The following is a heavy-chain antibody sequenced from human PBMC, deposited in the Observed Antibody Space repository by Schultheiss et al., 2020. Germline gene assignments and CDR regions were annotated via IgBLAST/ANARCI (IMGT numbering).Heavy chain of an antibody. CDR3: AAPSGSYYVGYYYGMDV. V-gene: IGHV3-30*03. CDR2: ISYDGSNK. D-gene: IGHD1-26*01. Sequence: GGSLRLSCAASGFTFSSYGMHWVRQAPGKGLEWVAVISYDGSNKYYADSVKGRFTISRDNSKNTLYLQMNSLRSEDTAVYYCAAPSGSYYVGYYYGMDVWGQGTTVTVSS. CDR1: GFTFSSYG. J-gene: IGHJ6*02.